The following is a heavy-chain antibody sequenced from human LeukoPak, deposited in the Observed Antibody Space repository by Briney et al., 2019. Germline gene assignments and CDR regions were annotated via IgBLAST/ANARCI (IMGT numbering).Heavy chain of an antibody. CDR2: IHYSGST. V-gene: IGHV4-59*08. CDR1: GGSISSYY. Sequence: SETLSLTCTVSGGSISSYYWSWIRQPPGKGLEWIGYIHYSGSTNYNPSLKSRVTISVDTSKNQFSLKLSSVTAADTAVYYCARVGGVGIDYWGQGTLVTVSS. J-gene: IGHJ4*02. CDR3: ARVGGVGIDY. D-gene: IGHD3-10*01.